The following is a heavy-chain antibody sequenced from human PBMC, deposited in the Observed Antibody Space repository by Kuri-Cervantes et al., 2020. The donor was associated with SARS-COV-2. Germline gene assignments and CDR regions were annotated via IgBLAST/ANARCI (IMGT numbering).Heavy chain of an antibody. Sequence: LRLSCAVYGGSFSGYYWSWIRQPPGKGLEWIGEINHSGSTNYNPSLKSRVTISVDTSKNQFSLKLSSVTAADTAVYYCARAEVVPAATKAKYYFDYWGQGTLVTVSS. V-gene: IGHV4-34*09. D-gene: IGHD2-2*01. CDR3: ARAEVVPAATKAKYYFDY. J-gene: IGHJ4*02. CDR2: INHSGST. CDR1: GGSFSGYY.